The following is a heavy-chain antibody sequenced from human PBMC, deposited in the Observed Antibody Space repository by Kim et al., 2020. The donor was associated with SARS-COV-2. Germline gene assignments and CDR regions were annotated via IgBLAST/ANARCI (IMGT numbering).Heavy chain of an antibody. CDR2: ISSSGSTI. CDR3: ARDRGYSYGPYTWYFDL. Sequence: GGSLRLSCAASGFTFSSYEMNWVRQAPGKGLEWVSYISSSGSTIYYADSVKGRFTISRDNAKNSLYLQMNSLRAEDTAVYYCARDRGYSYGPYTWYFDLWGRGTLVTVSS. V-gene: IGHV3-48*03. CDR1: GFTFSSYE. J-gene: IGHJ2*01. D-gene: IGHD5-18*01.